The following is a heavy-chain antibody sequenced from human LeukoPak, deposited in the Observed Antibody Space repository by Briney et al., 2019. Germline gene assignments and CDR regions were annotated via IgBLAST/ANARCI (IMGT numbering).Heavy chain of an antibody. CDR1: GFTFSSYS. J-gene: IGHJ5*01. Sequence: PGGSLRLSCAASGFTFSSYSMNWVRQAPGKGLEWVSSISSSSSYIYYADSLKGRFTISRDNAKNSLYLQMNSLRAEDTAVYYCARGPGYCSSTSCSPNWFDSWGQGTLVTVSS. CDR3: ARGPGYCSSTSCSPNWFDS. D-gene: IGHD2-2*01. CDR2: ISSSSSYI. V-gene: IGHV3-21*01.